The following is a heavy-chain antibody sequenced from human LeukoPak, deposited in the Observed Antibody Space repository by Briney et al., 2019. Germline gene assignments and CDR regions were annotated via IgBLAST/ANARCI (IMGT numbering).Heavy chain of an antibody. CDR2: INPNSGGT. J-gene: IGHJ4*02. D-gene: IGHD3-22*01. V-gene: IGHV1-2*02. CDR3: ARGQYDSSGYYFESTFTR. Sequence: ASVKVSCKASGYTFTGYYMYWVRQAPGQGLEWIGWINPNSGGTNYAQKFQGRVTMTRDTSISTAYMELSSLRSDDTAVYYCARGQYDSSGYYFESTFTRWGQGTLVTVSS. CDR1: GYTFTGYY.